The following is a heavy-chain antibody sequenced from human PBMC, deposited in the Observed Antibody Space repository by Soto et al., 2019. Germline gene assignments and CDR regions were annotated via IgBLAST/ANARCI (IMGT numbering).Heavy chain of an antibody. CDR3: AKNPSGSLTPKRPIDY. D-gene: IGHD1-26*01. CDR2: ISGSGGST. V-gene: IGHV3-23*01. J-gene: IGHJ4*02. Sequence: EVQLLESGGSLVQPGGSLRLSCAASGFTFSSYAMNWVRQAPGKGLEWVSGISGSGGSTYYADSVKGRFTISRDNSKNTLYVQMNSLRAEDTAVYYCAKNPSGSLTPKRPIDYWGQGTLVTVSS. CDR1: GFTFSSYA.